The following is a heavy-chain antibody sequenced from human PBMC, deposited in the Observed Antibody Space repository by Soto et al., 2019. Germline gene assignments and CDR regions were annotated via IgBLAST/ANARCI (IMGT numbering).Heavy chain of an antibody. CDR2: IYYSGST. CDR1: GGSISSGDYY. J-gene: IGHJ5*02. CDR3: ARVGGYCSGGSCVAYAGWFDP. V-gene: IGHV4-30-4*01. D-gene: IGHD2-15*01. Sequence: PSETLSLTCTVSGGSISSGDYYWSWIRQPPGKGLEWIGYIYYSGSTYYNPSLKSRVTISVDTSKNQFSLKLSSVTAADTAVYYCARVGGYCSGGSCVAYAGWFDPWGQGTLVTSPQ.